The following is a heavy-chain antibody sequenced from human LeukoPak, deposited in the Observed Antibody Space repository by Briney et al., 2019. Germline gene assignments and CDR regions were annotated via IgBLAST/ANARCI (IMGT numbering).Heavy chain of an antibody. Sequence: GGSLRLSCAASGFTFSSYAMSWVRQAPGKGLEWVSAISGSGGSTYYADSVKGRFTISRDNSKNTLYLQMNSLRAEDTAVYYCASHYDSSGYYLVGFDYWGQGTLVTVSS. J-gene: IGHJ4*02. CDR1: GFTFSSYA. CDR2: ISGSGGST. V-gene: IGHV3-23*01. CDR3: ASHYDSSGYYLVGFDY. D-gene: IGHD3-22*01.